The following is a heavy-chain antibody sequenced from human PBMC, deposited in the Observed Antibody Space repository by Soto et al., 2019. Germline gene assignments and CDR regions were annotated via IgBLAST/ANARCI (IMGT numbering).Heavy chain of an antibody. D-gene: IGHD7-27*01. CDR2: ISSSSSYT. CDR1: GFIFSDYY. V-gene: IGHV3-11*06. J-gene: IGHJ4*02. Sequence: GGSLRLSCAASGFIFSDYYMGWIRQSPGKWLEWLSYISSSSSYTNYADSVKGRFSISRDNPKNSLYLQMDSLRAEDTAVYYCAKLRRKVGMGNWGQGXLVTVYS. CDR3: AKLRRKVGMGN.